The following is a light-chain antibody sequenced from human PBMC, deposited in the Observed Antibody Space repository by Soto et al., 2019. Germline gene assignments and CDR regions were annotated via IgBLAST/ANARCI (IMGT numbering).Light chain of an antibody. V-gene: IGLV2-14*01. CDR3: LSYTTSSTLV. J-gene: IGLJ3*02. Sequence: QSALTQPASVSGSPGQSITISCTGTSSDVGHYNYVSWYQQHPGKAPKLLIYEVTTRPSGVSNRFSGSKSGSTASLTISGLQAEDEADYFCLSYTTSSTLVFGGGTKLT. CDR1: SSDVGHYNY. CDR2: EVT.